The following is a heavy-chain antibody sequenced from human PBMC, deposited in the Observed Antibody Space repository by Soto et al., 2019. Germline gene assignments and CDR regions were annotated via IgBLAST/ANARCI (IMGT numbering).Heavy chain of an antibody. CDR3: SHMESRVASYGLDV. Sequence: QITLKESGPPLVKPTQTLTLTCTFSGFSLDTSGVGVAWIRQPPGKALEWLTLIYWDDDKRYSPSLRSRLTNTKDTRENRVVLTMTNMDPVDTATYYCSHMESRVASYGLDVWGQGTTVTVSS. CDR2: IYWDDDK. D-gene: IGHD3-3*01. CDR1: GFSLDTSGVG. J-gene: IGHJ6*02. V-gene: IGHV2-5*02.